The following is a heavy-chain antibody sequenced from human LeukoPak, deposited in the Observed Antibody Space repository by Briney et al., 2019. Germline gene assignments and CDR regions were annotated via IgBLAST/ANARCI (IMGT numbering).Heavy chain of an antibody. CDR1: GFTFSSYA. CDR2: ISGSGGST. J-gene: IGHJ5*02. CDR3: APARLLNWFDP. Sequence: GGSLRPSCAASGFTFSSYAMSWVRQAAGKGLEWVSAISGSGGSTYYADSVKGRFTISRDNSKNTLYLQMNSLRAEDTAVYYCAPARLLNWFDPWGQGTLVTVSS. D-gene: IGHD3-10*01. V-gene: IGHV3-23*01.